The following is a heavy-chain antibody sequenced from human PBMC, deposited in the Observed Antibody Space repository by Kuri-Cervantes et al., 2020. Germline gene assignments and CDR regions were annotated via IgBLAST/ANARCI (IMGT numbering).Heavy chain of an antibody. CDR1: GFTFSSYW. CDR3: AKGGSEGSPPYYYYYMDV. V-gene: IGHV3-23*01. CDR2: LHGSGGGT. Sequence: GESLKISCAASGFTFSSYWMHWVRQAPGKGLEWVSALHGSGGGTYYAGSVKGRFTISRDNSKNTLYLQMNSLRAEDTAIYYCAKGGSEGSPPYYYYYMDVWGKGTTVTVSS. J-gene: IGHJ6*03. D-gene: IGHD2-15*01.